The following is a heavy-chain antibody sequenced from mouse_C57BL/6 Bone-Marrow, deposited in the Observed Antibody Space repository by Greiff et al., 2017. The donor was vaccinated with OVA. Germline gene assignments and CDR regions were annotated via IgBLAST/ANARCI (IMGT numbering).Heavy chain of an antibody. D-gene: IGHD3-2*02. Sequence: EVHLVESGGDLVKPGGSLKLSCAASGFTFSSYGMSWVRQTPDKRLEWVATISSGGSYTYYPDSVKGRFTISRDNAKNTLYLQMSSLKSEDTAMYYCAREGSGYPFDYWGQGTTLTVSS. CDR2: ISSGGSYT. CDR3: AREGSGYPFDY. CDR1: GFTFSSYG. V-gene: IGHV5-6*01. J-gene: IGHJ2*01.